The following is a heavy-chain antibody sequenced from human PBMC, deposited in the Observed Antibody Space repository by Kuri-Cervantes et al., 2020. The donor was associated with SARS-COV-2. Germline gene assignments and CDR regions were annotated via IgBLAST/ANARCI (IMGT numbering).Heavy chain of an antibody. Sequence: ASVKVSCKASGYIFTNYGISWGRQAPGQGLEWMGWISAYNGNTNYAQKLQGRVTMTTDTTTSTAYMELRILRSDDTAVYYCARDRPSTGHDYWGQGTLVTVSS. J-gene: IGHJ4*02. CDR1: GYIFTNYG. CDR3: ARDRPSTGHDY. D-gene: IGHD1-14*01. V-gene: IGHV1-18*01. CDR2: ISAYNGNT.